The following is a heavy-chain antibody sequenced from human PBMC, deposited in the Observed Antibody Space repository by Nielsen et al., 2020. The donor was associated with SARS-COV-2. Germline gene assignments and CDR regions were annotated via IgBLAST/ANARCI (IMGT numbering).Heavy chain of an antibody. CDR2: IYSGGST. V-gene: IGHV3-53*04. D-gene: IGHD3-16*02. CDR1: GFTFSNAW. J-gene: IGHJ3*02. Sequence: LSLTCAASGFTFSNAWMNWVRQAPGKGLEWVSVIYSGGSTYYADSVKGRFTISRHNSKNTVYLQMNSLRAEDTAVYYCATSVSTGPTASGAFDIWGQGTMVTVSS. CDR3: ATSVSTGPTASGAFDI.